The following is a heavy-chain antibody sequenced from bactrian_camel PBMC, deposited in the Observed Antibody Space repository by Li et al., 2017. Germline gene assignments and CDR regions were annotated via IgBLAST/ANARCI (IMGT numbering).Heavy chain of an antibody. Sequence: VQLVESGGGLVQPGGSLRLSCELSGYTYSRYCLGWFRQAPGKEREAVATITSDGGDTSYADSVKGRFTISRDTAKNTVYLQMNNLKSEDTAPYYCASGAYGGRCPFGYWGQGTQVTVS. CDR2: ITSDGGDT. CDR1: GYTYSRYC. V-gene: IGHV3S1*01. D-gene: IGHD6*01. CDR3: ASGAYGGRCPFGY. J-gene: IGHJ6*01.